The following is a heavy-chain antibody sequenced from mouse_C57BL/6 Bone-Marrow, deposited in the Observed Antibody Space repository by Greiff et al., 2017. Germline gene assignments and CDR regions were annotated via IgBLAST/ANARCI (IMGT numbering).Heavy chain of an antibody. CDR3: ARWGTYDFGC. D-gene: IGHD2-12*01. V-gene: IGHV7-3*01. Sequence: EVQGVESGGGLVQPGGSLSLSCAASGFTFTDYYMSWVRQPPGKALEWIGFIRNKANGNTTEYSASVKGRFTIYRDNSQSILYLQMIAVEAEDSSTCYCARWGTYDFGCWGTGTTLTVSS. CDR2: IRNKANGNTT. J-gene: IGHJ2*01. CDR1: GFTFTDYY.